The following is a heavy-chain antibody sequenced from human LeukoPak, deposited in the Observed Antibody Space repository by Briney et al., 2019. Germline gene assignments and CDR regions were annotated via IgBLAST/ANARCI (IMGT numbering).Heavy chain of an antibody. D-gene: IGHD2-15*01. CDR2: ISAYNGNT. V-gene: IGHV1-18*01. Sequence: ASVKVSCKASGYTFTSYGISWVRQAPGQGLEWMGWISAYNGNTNYAQKLQGRVTMTTDTSTSTAYMELRSLRSDDTAVYYCARQGCSGGSCYEDYYYGMDVWGQGTTVTVSS. CDR1: GYTFTSYG. CDR3: ARQGCSGGSCYEDYYYGMDV. J-gene: IGHJ6*02.